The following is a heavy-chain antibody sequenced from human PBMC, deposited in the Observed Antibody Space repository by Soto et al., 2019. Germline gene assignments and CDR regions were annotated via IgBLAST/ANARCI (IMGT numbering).Heavy chain of an antibody. CDR3: AKDRRAGGNYGLYSDF. V-gene: IGHV3-23*01. CDR1: GFTFSSYG. CDR2: SSATGAGT. D-gene: IGHD1-7*01. Sequence: EVQLLESGGGLVQPGGSLRLSCAASGFTFSSYGMTWVRQAPGKGLEWVSFSSATGAGTYYADSVKGRITISRDNSKNTLYLQMTSLRADDTAVYYCAKDRRAGGNYGLYSDFWGQGALVIVSS. J-gene: IGHJ4*02.